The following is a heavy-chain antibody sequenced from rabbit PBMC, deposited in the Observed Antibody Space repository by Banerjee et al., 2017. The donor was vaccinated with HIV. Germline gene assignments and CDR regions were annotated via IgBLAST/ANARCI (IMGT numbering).Heavy chain of an antibody. J-gene: IGHJ2*01. CDR2: IYVGSGGNT. D-gene: IGHD4-1*01. V-gene: IGHV1S45*01. CDR1: GFDFSSYW. Sequence: QQQLEESGGGLVKPEGSLTLTCTASGFDFSSYWMSWVRQAPGKGLEWIACIYVGSGGNTDYADWAKGRFTSSKTSSSMVTLQMTSLTVADPATYFCACAHSSLHDAFDPWGQGTLVTVS. CDR3: ACAHSSLHDAFDP.